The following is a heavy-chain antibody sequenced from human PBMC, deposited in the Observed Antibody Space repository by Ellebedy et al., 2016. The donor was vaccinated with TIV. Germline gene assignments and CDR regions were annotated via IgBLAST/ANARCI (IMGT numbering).Heavy chain of an antibody. Sequence: MPGGSLRLSCTVSLGSISSYYWLWIRQPPGKGLEWIGYIYYSGSTNYNPSLKSRVTISVDTSKNQFSLKLSSVTAADTAVYYCAKDRGYSSSWYEDYFDYWGQGTLVTVSS. CDR3: AKDRGYSSSWYEDYFDY. J-gene: IGHJ4*02. CDR1: LGSISSYY. D-gene: IGHD6-13*01. CDR2: IYYSGST. V-gene: IGHV4-59*01.